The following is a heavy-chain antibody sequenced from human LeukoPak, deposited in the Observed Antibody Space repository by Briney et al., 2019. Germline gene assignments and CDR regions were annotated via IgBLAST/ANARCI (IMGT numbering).Heavy chain of an antibody. CDR2: ISSSSTI. J-gene: IGHJ4*02. CDR1: GFTFSSYS. D-gene: IGHD3-9*01. CDR3: ASIILTGYYN. Sequence: PGGSLRLSCAASGFTFSSYSMNWVRQAPGKGLEWVSYISSSSTIYYADSVKGRFTISRDNAKNSLYLQMNSLRAEDTAVYYCASIILTGYYNWGQGTLVTVSS. V-gene: IGHV3-48*01.